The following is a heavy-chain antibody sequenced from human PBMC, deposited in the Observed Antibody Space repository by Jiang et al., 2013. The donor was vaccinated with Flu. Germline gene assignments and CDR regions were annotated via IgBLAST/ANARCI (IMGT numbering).Heavy chain of an antibody. D-gene: IGHD1-26*01. CDR3: ARARYSDYFYYGMEV. V-gene: IGHV1-69*05. J-gene: IGHJ6*02. CDR2: IIPVSGTA. CDR1: GGTFSSYA. Sequence: QLVESGAEVKKPGSSVKVSCKASGGTFSSYAISWVRQAPGQGLEWMGGIIPVSGTANSAQKFQGRVTITTDESTSTVYMELSSLRSEDTAVYYCARARYSDYFYYGMEVWGQGTTVTVSS.